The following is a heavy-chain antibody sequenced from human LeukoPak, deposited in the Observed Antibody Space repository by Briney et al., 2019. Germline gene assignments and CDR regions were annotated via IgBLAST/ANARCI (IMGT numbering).Heavy chain of an antibody. V-gene: IGHV5-51*01. Sequence: GESLKISCKGSGYKFNAYWIAWVRQMPGKGLEWMGIIYPDDSDTRYSPSFQGQVTISADKSVSIAYLQWSSLKASDAAMYYCARPNITSYYDSRGYDAFDVWGQGTMVIVSS. CDR3: ARPNITSYYDSRGYDAFDV. D-gene: IGHD3-22*01. J-gene: IGHJ3*01. CDR1: GYKFNAYW. CDR2: IYPDDSDT.